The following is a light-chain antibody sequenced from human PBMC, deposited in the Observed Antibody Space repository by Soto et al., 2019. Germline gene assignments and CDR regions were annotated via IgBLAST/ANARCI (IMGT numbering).Light chain of an antibody. CDR3: QQLRSYPHT. CDR1: QAITYY. Sequence: IQVTQFPTSLSASAGDSVTITCRASQAITYYLAWYQQKPGTAPKLLISAASTLQSGVPSRFSGTGSGTDFTLTISSLQPEDVATYYCQQLRSYPHTFGQGTKLEIK. V-gene: IGKV1-9*01. CDR2: AAS. J-gene: IGKJ2*01.